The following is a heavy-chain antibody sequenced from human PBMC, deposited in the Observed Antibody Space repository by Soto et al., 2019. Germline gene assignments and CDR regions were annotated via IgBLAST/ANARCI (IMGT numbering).Heavy chain of an antibody. V-gene: IGHV3-23*01. CDR2: ISGSGGST. CDR1: GFTFSSYA. J-gene: IGHJ6*03. D-gene: IGHD6-13*01. Sequence: PGGSLRLSCAASGFTFSSYAMSWVRQAPGKGLEWVSAISGSGGSTYYADSVKGRFTISRDNSKNTLYLQMNSLRAEDTAVYYFAKDPKLRSSSPVGYYLDVWGKGTTVTVSS. CDR3: AKDPKLRSSSPVGYYLDV.